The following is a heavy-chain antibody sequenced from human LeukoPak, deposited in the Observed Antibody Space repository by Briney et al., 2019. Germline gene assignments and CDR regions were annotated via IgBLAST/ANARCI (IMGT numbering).Heavy chain of an antibody. V-gene: IGHV4-34*01. J-gene: IGHJ4*02. CDR3: AREGRGYSSSWDYYFDY. CDR1: GGSFSGYY. Sequence: TPSGTLSLTCAVYGGSFSGYYWSWIRQPPGKGLEWIGEINHSGSTNYNPSLKSRVTISVDTSKNQFSLKLSSVTAADTAVYYCAREGRGYSSSWDYYFDYWGQGTLVTVSS. D-gene: IGHD6-13*01. CDR2: INHSGST.